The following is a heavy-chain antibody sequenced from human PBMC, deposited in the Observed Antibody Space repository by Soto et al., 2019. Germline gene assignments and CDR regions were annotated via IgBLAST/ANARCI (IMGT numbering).Heavy chain of an antibody. V-gene: IGHV3-23*01. CDR3: AKDGDYYDSSGYYGY. Sequence: GGSLRLSCAASGFTFSSYAMSWVRQAPGKGLEWVSAISGSGGSTYYADSVKGRFTISRDNSKNTLYLQMNSLRAEDTAVYYYAKDGDYYDSSGYYGYWGQGTLVTVSS. D-gene: IGHD3-22*01. J-gene: IGHJ4*02. CDR2: ISGSGGST. CDR1: GFTFSSYA.